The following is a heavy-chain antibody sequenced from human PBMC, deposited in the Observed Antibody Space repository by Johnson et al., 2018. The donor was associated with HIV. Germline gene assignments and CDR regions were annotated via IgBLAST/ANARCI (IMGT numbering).Heavy chain of an antibody. CDR2: ISYAGSDK. CDR1: GFTFSYYG. J-gene: IGHJ3*02. CDR3: ARFGDMATSFHGFDS. D-gene: IGHD5-24*01. V-gene: IGHV3-30*03. Sequence: QVHLVESGGGLVQPGGSLRLSCAASGFTFSYYGIHWVRQAPGKGLEWVAVISYAGSDKYYADSVKGRFTISRDNSKNTLYLQMNSLRAEDTAVYYCARFGDMATSFHGFDSWGQGTMVTVSS.